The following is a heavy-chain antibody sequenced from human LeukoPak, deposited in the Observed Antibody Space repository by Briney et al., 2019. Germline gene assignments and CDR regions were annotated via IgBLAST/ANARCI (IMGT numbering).Heavy chain of an antibody. J-gene: IGHJ4*02. CDR1: GFTFDDYA. V-gene: IGHV3-9*01. CDR2: ISWNSGSI. CDR3: AKAYYYDSSGSPPYFDY. Sequence: HPGRSLRLSCAASGFTFDDYAMHWVRHAPGKGLEWVSGISWNSGSIGYADSVKGRFTISRDNAKNSLYLQMNSLRAEDTALYYCAKAYYYDSSGSPPYFDYWGQGTLVTVSS. D-gene: IGHD3-22*01.